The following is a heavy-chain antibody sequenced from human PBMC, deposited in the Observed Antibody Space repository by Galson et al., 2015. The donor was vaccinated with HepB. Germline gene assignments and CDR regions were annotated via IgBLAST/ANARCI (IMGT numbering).Heavy chain of an antibody. CDR3: AKDRRRRELRIDAFDI. CDR1: GFTFSSYA. V-gene: IGHV3-23*01. CDR2: ISGSGGST. Sequence: SLRLSCAASGFTFSSYAMSWVRQAPGKGLEWVSAISGSGGSTYYADSVKGRFTISRDNSKNTLYLQMNSLRAEDTAVYYCAKDRRRRELRIDAFDIWGQGTMVTVSS. J-gene: IGHJ3*02. D-gene: IGHD1-26*01.